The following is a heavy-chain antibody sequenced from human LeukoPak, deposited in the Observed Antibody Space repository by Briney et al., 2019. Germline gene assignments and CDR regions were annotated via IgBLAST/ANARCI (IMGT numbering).Heavy chain of an antibody. D-gene: IGHD2-15*01. J-gene: IGHJ4*02. CDR1: GFTFSTYA. CDR2: ISSNGGST. CDR3: AREGPYCSGGSCYDY. V-gene: IGHV3-64*01. Sequence: GVSLRLSCAASGFTFSTYAMHWVRQAPGKGLEYVSAISSNGGSTYYANSVKGRFTIFRDNSKNTLYLQMGSLRAEDMAVYYCAREGPYCSGGSCYDYWGQGTLVTVSS.